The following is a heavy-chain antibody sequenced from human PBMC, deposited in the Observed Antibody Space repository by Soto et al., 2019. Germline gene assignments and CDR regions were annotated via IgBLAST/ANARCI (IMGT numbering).Heavy chain of an antibody. Sequence: GGSLRLSCAASGFTFSSYSMNWVRQAPGKGLEWVSSISSSSSYIYYADSVKGRFTISRDNAKNSLYLQMNSLRAEDTAVYYCARPHYDILTGTKYYFDYWGQGTLVTVSS. D-gene: IGHD3-9*01. CDR1: GFTFSSYS. J-gene: IGHJ4*02. V-gene: IGHV3-21*01. CDR3: ARPHYDILTGTKYYFDY. CDR2: ISSSSSYI.